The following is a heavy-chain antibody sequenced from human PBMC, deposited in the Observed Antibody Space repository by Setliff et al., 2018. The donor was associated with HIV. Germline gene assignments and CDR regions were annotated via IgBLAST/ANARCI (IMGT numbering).Heavy chain of an antibody. Sequence: GGSLRLSCAASGFTFSSYSMNWVRQAPGKGLEWVSYISSSSATMYHADSVKGRFTISRDNAKNSLYLQMNSLRAEDTAVYYCARGTGDTSGYYYYSEYFQNWGQGTLVTVSS. CDR3: ARGTGDTSGYYYYSEYFQN. D-gene: IGHD3-22*01. J-gene: IGHJ1*01. V-gene: IGHV3-48*01. CDR2: ISSSSATM. CDR1: GFTFSSYS.